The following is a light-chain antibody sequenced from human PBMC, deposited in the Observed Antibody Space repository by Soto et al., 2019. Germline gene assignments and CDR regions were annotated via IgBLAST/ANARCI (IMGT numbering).Light chain of an antibody. CDR1: SSDVGGYNH. CDR2: EVS. J-gene: IGLJ2*01. V-gene: IGLV2-14*01. CDR3: SSYTSTSTRVV. Sequence: QSALTQPASVSGSPGQSISISCTGSSSDVGGYNHVSWYQQHPGKAPKLLIYEVSNRPSGVSSRFPGSKSANTASLTISGLQAEDEADYYCSSYTSTSTRVVFGGGTKLTVL.